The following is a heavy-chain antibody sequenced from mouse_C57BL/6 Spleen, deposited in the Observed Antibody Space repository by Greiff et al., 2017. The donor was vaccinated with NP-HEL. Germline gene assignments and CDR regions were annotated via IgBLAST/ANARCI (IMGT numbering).Heavy chain of an antibody. V-gene: IGHV1-82*01. CDR3: ASPLYDYDASYYFDY. D-gene: IGHD2-4*01. J-gene: IGHJ2*01. CDR1: GYAFSSSW. Sequence: VQLQQSGPELVKPGASVKISCKASGYAFSSSWMNWVKQRPGKGLEWIGRIYPGDGDTNYNGKFKGKATLTADKSSSTAYMQLSSLTSEDSAVYFCASPLYDYDASYYFDYWGQGTTLTVSS. CDR2: IYPGDGDT.